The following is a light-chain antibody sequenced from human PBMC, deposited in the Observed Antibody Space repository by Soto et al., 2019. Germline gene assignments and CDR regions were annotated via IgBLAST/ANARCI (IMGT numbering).Light chain of an antibody. J-gene: IGKJ4*01. Sequence: DIQMTQSPSTLSASVGDRVTITCRASQSISIWLAWYQQKPGKAPKLLIYKASNLQSGVPSRFSGSASGADFTLTISSLQPDDFATYCCQQYSTYPLTFGGGTKVEIK. CDR1: QSISIW. V-gene: IGKV1-5*03. CDR2: KAS. CDR3: QQYSTYPLT.